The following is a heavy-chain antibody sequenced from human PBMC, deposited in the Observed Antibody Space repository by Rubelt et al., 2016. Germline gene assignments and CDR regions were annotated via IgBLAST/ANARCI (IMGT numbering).Heavy chain of an antibody. CDR1: GGSITSSNW. V-gene: IGHV4-4*02. CDR3: ARATVTIAYYFDY. Sequence: QVQLQESGPGLVKPSGTLSLTCAVSGGSITSSNWWSWVRQPPGKGLEWIGEIYHSGSTNYNPSLKSRVTITVDTSKNQFSLKLSSVTAADTAVYYCARATVTIAYYFDYWGQGTLVTVSS. J-gene: IGHJ4*02. D-gene: IGHD4-17*01. CDR2: IYHSGST.